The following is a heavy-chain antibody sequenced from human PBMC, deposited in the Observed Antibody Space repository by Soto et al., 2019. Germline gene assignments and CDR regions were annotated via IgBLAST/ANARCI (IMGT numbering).Heavy chain of an antibody. CDR3: ARHGGKSVVVLYYYYGMDV. CDR2: IYYSGST. CDR1: GGSISSYY. V-gene: IGHV4-59*08. J-gene: IGHJ6*02. D-gene: IGHD2-15*01. Sequence: SETLSLTCTVSGGSISSYYWSWIRQPPGKGLEWIGYIYYSGSTNYNPSLKSRVTISVDTSKNQFSLKLSSVTAADTAVYYGARHGGKSVVVLYYYYGMDVWGQGTTVTVSS.